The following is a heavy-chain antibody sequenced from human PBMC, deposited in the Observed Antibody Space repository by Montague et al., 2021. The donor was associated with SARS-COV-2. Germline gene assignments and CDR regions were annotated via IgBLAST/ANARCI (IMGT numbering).Heavy chain of an antibody. Sequence: SETLSLTCTVSGDSISGFYWNWIRQPPGKGLEWIGKIYYSGITNYNPSLKSRVTISVDTPKNQFSLKLIPVTAADTALYYCARGVVAAPDTSDYWGQGTLVTVSS. CDR3: ARGVVAAPDTSDY. CDR2: IYYSGIT. D-gene: IGHD6-13*01. V-gene: IGHV4-59*13. CDR1: GDSISGFY. J-gene: IGHJ4*02.